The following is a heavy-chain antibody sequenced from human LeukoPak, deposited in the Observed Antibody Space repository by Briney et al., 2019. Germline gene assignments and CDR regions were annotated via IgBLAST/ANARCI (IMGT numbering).Heavy chain of an antibody. D-gene: IGHD6-13*01. Sequence: GASVKVSCKASGYTFTSYGISWVRQAPGQGLEWMGWISAYNGNTNYAQKLQGRVTMTTDTSTSTAYMELRSLRSDDTAVYYCARGQQHSSSWSWFDPWGQGTLVTVSS. V-gene: IGHV1-18*01. CDR1: GYTFTSYG. J-gene: IGHJ5*02. CDR3: ARGQQHSSSWSWFDP. CDR2: ISAYNGNT.